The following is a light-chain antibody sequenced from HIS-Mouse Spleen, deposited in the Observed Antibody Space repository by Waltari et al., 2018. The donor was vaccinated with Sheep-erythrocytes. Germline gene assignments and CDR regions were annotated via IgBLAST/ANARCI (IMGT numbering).Light chain of an antibody. CDR2: DVS. J-gene: IGLJ2*01. CDR1: SSDVGGYNY. V-gene: IGLV2-11*01. CDR3: CSYAGSYTFVV. Sequence: QSALTQPPSASGSPGQSVTISCTGTSSDVGGYNYVSWYQQHPGKAPKLMIYDVSKRPAGVPVRFSVSKSCNTASLTISGLQAEDEADYYCCSYAGSYTFVVFGGGTKLTVL.